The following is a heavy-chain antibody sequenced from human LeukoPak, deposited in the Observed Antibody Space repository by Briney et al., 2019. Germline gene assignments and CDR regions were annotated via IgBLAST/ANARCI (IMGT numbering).Heavy chain of an antibody. CDR3: ARQGGGYCSSTRCYSALDI. CDR1: GYSISSGYY. Sequence: SETLSLTCTVSGYSISSGYYWDWIRQPPGKGLEWIGNIYHSGNTYYNPSLKSRVTISVDTSKNQFSLKLNSVTAADTAVYYCARQGGGYCSSTRCYSALDIWGQGTVVTVSS. V-gene: IGHV4-38-2*02. CDR2: IYHSGNT. J-gene: IGHJ3*02. D-gene: IGHD2-2*02.